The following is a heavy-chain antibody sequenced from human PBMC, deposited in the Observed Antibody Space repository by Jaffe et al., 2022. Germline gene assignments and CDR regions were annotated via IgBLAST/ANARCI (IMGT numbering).Heavy chain of an antibody. CDR2: IYPGDSDT. V-gene: IGHV5-51*03. CDR3: ARPLEATTVTHTIIWDAFDI. Sequence: EVQLVQSGAEVKKPGESLKISCKGSGYSFTSYWIGWVRQMPGKGLEWMGIIYPGDSDTRYSPSFQGQVTISADKSISTAYLQWSSLKASDTAMYYCARPLEATTVTHTIIWDAFDIWGQGTMVTVSS. J-gene: IGHJ3*02. D-gene: IGHD4-17*01. CDR1: GYSFTSYW.